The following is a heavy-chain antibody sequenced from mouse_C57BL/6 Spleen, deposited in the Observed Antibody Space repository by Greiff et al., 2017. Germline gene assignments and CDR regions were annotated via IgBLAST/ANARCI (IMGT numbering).Heavy chain of an antibody. Sequence: QVQLQQSGAELVKPGASVKISCKASGYAFSSYWMNWVKQRPGKGLEWIGQIYPGDGDTNYNGKFKGKATLTADKSSSTAYMQLSSLTSEDSAVYFCARADYCGSSPLADWGQGTLVTVSA. CDR3: ARADYCGSSPLAD. V-gene: IGHV1-80*01. CDR1: GYAFSSYW. J-gene: IGHJ3*01. CDR2: IYPGDGDT. D-gene: IGHD1-1*01.